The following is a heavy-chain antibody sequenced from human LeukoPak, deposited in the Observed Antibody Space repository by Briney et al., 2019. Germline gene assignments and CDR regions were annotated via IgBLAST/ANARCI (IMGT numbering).Heavy chain of an antibody. CDR1: GYTFTDYY. J-gene: IGHJ3*02. Sequence: ASVKVSCKASGYTFTDYYMHWVQQAPGKGLEWMGRVDPEDGETIYAEKFQGRVTITADTSTDTAYMELSSLSSEDTAVYYCATGWAALDIWGQGTMVTVSS. V-gene: IGHV1-69-2*01. D-gene: IGHD1-26*01. CDR2: VDPEDGET. CDR3: ATGWAALDI.